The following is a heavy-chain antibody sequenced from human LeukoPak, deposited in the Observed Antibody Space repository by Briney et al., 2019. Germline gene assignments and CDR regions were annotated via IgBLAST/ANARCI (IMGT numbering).Heavy chain of an antibody. J-gene: IGHJ6*02. CDR1: GGSFSGYY. CDR2: INHSGST. CDR3: ARHRYYYGSGSLGENYGMDV. D-gene: IGHD3-10*01. Sequence: SETLSLTCDVYGGSFSGYYWSWIRQPPGKGLEWIGEINHSGSTNYNPSLKSRVTISVDTSKNQFSLKLSSVTAADTAVYYCARHRYYYGSGSLGENYGMDVWGQGTTVTVSS. V-gene: IGHV4-34*01.